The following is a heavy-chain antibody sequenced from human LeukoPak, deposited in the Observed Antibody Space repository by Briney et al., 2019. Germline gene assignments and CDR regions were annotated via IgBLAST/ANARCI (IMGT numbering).Heavy chain of an antibody. CDR1: GGSFSSGTFY. CDR2: IHFSGGT. CDR3: ARPGGRQARSPFDY. J-gene: IGHJ4*02. Sequence: SETLSLTCTFSGGSFSSGTFYWAWIRQPPGKGLEWIGSIHFSGGTYYNPSLKSRVTISVGTSKNQFSLKVTSVTAADTAVYYCARPGGRQARSPFDYWGQGTLVTVSS. V-gene: IGHV4-39*01. D-gene: IGHD6-13*01.